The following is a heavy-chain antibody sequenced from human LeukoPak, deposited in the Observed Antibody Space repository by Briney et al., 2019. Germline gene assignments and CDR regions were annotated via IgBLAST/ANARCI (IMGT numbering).Heavy chain of an antibody. CDR3: AVGLKDIVVVPAALLLH. Sequence: PGGSLRLSCAASGFTFSSYGMSWVRQAPGKGLEWVSAISGSGGSTYYADSVKGRFTISRDNSKNTLYVQMNSLRAEDTAVYYCAVGLKDIVVVPAALLLHWGQGTLVTVSS. CDR1: GFTFSSYG. CDR2: ISGSGGST. J-gene: IGHJ4*02. V-gene: IGHV3-23*01. D-gene: IGHD2-2*01.